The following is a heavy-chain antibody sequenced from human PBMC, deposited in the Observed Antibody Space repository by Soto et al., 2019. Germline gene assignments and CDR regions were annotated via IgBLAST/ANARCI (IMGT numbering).Heavy chain of an antibody. D-gene: IGHD6-13*01. CDR1: GYTFTSYG. J-gene: IGHJ6*02. V-gene: IGHV1-18*04. Sequence: ASVKVSCKASGYTFTSYGISWVRQAPGQGLEWMGWISAYNGNTNYAQKPQGRVTMTTDTSTSTAYMELRSLRSDETAVYYCARVGQQLVHYYYGMDVWGQGTTVTVSS. CDR3: ARVGQQLVHYYYGMDV. CDR2: ISAYNGNT.